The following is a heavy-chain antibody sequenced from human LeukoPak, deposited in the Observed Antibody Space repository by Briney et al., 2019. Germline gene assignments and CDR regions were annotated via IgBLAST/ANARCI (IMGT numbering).Heavy chain of an antibody. CDR3: ARHTYYSDSSGYSNWFFDL. D-gene: IGHD3-22*01. CDR1: GDSISGYY. CDR2: IHYSGGT. J-gene: IGHJ2*01. Sequence: PSETLSLTCTVSGDSISGYYWSWLRQPPGKGLDWIAYIHYSGGTNYSPSLRSRVTISLETSKNQFSLKLSSVTAANTAVYYCARHTYYSDSSGYSNWFFDLWGRGTLVTVSS. V-gene: IGHV4-59*08.